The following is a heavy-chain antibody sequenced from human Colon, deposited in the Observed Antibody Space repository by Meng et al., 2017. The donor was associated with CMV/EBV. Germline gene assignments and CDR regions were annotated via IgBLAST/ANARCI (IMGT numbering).Heavy chain of an antibody. V-gene: IGHV3-30*04. CDR1: GFTFSYYA. Sequence: GGSLRLSCVGSGFTFSYYAMHWVRQAPGKGLEWVAVIPYDGENEYYADSVKGRFTISRDNSKNTLYLQMNSLRPEDTALYYCVRCSSTSCYRGNWFDPWGQGTLVTVSS. CDR3: VRCSSTSCYRGNWFDP. J-gene: IGHJ5*02. D-gene: IGHD2-2*01. CDR2: IPYDGENE.